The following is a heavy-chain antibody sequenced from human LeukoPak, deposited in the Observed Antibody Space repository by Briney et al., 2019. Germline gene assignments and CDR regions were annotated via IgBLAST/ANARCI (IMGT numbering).Heavy chain of an antibody. CDR2: ISAYNGNT. D-gene: IGHD2-21*02. J-gene: IGHJ5*02. CDR1: GGTFSSYA. Sequence: ASVKVSCKASGGTFSSYAISWVRQAPGQGLEWMGWISAYNGNTNYAQKLQGRVTMTTDTSTSTAYMELRSLRSDDTAVYYCARRRYCGGDCYYFDPWGQGTLVTVSS. CDR3: ARRRYCGGDCYYFDP. V-gene: IGHV1-18*01.